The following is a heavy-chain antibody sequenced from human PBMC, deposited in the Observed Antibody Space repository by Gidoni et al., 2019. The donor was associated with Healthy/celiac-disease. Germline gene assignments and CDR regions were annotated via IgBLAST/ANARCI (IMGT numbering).Heavy chain of an antibody. D-gene: IGHD3-22*01. Sequence: EVQLLESGGGLVQPGGSLRLTCEASGFPLSSYAMSWVRQAPGKGLEWVSAISGSGGSTYYADSVKGRFTISRDNSKNTLYLQMNSLRAEDTAVYYCAKGQTYYYDSSGYHDAFDIWGQGTMVTVSS. CDR3: AKGQTYYYDSSGYHDAFDI. J-gene: IGHJ3*02. CDR2: ISGSGGST. V-gene: IGHV3-23*01. CDR1: GFPLSSYA.